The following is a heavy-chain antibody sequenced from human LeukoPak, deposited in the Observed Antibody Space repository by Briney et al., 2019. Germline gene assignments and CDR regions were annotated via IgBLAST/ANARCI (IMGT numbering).Heavy chain of an antibody. V-gene: IGHV3-23*01. D-gene: IGHD5-18*01. CDR2: ISGSGGST. CDR3: AKDVRSSSIQLWLWANWFDP. J-gene: IGHJ5*02. CDR1: GFTFSSYG. Sequence: GGSLRLSCAASGFTFSSYGMSWVRQAPGKGLEWVSAISGSGGSTYYADSVKGRFTISRDNSKNTLYLQMNSLRAEDTAVYYCAKDVRSSSIQLWLWANWFDPWGQGTLVTVSS.